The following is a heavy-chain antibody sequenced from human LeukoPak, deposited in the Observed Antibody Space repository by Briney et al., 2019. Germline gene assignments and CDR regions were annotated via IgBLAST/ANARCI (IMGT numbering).Heavy chain of an antibody. J-gene: IGHJ6*03. Sequence: PSETLSLTCTVSGYFISSGYYWGWIRQPPGKGLEWIGSIYHSGSTYYNPSLKSRVTISVDTSKNQFSLKLSSVTAADTAVYYCARTANTVYYYMDVWGKGTTVTVSS. D-gene: IGHD5-18*01. CDR3: ARTANTVYYYMDV. CDR1: GYFISSGYY. CDR2: IYHSGST. V-gene: IGHV4-38-2*02.